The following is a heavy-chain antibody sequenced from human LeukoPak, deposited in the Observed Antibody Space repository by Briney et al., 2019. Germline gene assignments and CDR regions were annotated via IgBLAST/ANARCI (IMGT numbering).Heavy chain of an antibody. CDR1: GFIFSDYY. D-gene: IGHD6-6*01. CDR3: ASGSSSVGY. J-gene: IGHJ4*02. Sequence: GGSLRLSCAASGFIFSDYYMSWIRRSPGKGLKWISYISPNGTDIYSIDSVRGRFIISRDNAKNSLYLQMNSLRAEDTAVYYCASGSSSVGYWGQGTLVTVSS. V-gene: IGHV3-11*01. CDR2: ISPNGTDI.